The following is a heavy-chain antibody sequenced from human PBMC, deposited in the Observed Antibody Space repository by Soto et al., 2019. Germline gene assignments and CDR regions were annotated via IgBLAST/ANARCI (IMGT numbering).Heavy chain of an antibody. J-gene: IGHJ6*02. CDR1: GLTFSDYA. CDR3: AKIRMVTAMFQMDV. D-gene: IGHD2-21*02. V-gene: IGHV3-30*18. Sequence: GGSLRLSCATSGLTFSDYAMHWVRQAPGQGLEWVAAISFDGSNTYYADSLTCRFTISRAPSKNTLYLDMNSLRPEDTTVYYCAKIRMVTAMFQMDVWGQGTTVTVSS. CDR2: ISFDGSNT.